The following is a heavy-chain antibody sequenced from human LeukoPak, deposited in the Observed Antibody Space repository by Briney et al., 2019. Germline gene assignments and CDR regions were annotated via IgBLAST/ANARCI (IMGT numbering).Heavy chain of an antibody. CDR1: GGTFSSYA. CDR2: IIPILGIA. J-gene: IGHJ5*02. Sequence: SVKVSCKASGGTFSSYAISWVRQAPGQGLEWMGRIIPILGIANYAQKFQGRVTITADKSTSTAYMELSSLRSEDTGVYYCARVQVGCSSTSCYSGWFDPWGQGTLVTVSS. D-gene: IGHD2-2*02. CDR3: ARVQVGCSSTSCYSGWFDP. V-gene: IGHV1-69*04.